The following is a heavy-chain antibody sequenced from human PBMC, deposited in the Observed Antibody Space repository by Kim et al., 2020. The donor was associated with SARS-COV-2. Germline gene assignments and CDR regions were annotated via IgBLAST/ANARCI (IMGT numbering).Heavy chain of an antibody. V-gene: IGHV3-23*01. CDR3: AKGDHYYVNSGSNLAH. Sequence: GGSLRLSCAASGFTFSSFAMSWVRQAPGKGLEWVSVISGSGGSTYYADSVKGRFTISRDHSKDTLYLQMNSLRAEDTAVYYCAKGDHYYVNSGSNLAHWGQGTLVTVSS. D-gene: IGHD3-22*01. CDR1: GFTFSSFA. CDR2: ISGSGGST. J-gene: IGHJ4*02.